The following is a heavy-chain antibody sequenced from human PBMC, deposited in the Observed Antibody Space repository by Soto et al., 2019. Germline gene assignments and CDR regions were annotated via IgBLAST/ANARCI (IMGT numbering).Heavy chain of an antibody. D-gene: IGHD3-22*01. CDR2: IIPIFGTA. CDR1: GDTFSSYA. CDR3: ARDGSGYRSRASPMDV. Sequence: QVQLVQSGAEVKKPGSSVKVSCKASGDTFSSYAISWVRQAPGQGLEWMGGIIPIFGTANYAQKFQGRVTITADESTSTAYMELSSLRSEDTAGYYCARDGSGYRSRASPMDVWGQGTTVTGSS. V-gene: IGHV1-69*01. J-gene: IGHJ6*02.